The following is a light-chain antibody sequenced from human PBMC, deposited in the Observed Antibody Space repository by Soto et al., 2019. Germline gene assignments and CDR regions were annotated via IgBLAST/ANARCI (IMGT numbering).Light chain of an antibody. CDR3: QHYNNWPGT. J-gene: IGKJ1*01. V-gene: IGKV3-15*01. CDR2: GAS. CDR1: QSVSSK. Sequence: EIVLTQSPGTLSVSPGERATLSCRASQSVSSKLAWYQQKPGQAPRLLFYGASTGATGIPARFSGSGSETESTLSFSSLQSEDFALYYCQHYNNWPGTFGQGPKVEIK.